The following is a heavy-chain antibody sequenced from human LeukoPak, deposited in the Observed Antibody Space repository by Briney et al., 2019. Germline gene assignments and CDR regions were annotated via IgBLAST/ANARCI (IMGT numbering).Heavy chain of an antibody. CDR2: ISGSGGST. CDR1: GFTFSSYA. D-gene: IGHD3-3*01. V-gene: IGHV3-23*01. J-gene: IGHJ6*02. CDR3: AKSLKGITIFGVDYYGMDV. Sequence: GGSLRLSCAASGFTFSSYAMGWVRQAPGKGLEWVSAISGSGGSTYYADSVKGRFTISRDNSKNTLYLQMNSLGAEDTAVYYCAKSLKGITIFGVDYYGMDVWGQGTTVTVSS.